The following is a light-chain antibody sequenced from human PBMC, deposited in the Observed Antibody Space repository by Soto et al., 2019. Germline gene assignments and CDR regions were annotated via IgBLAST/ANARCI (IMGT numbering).Light chain of an antibody. CDR3: QQSYSTPPWT. CDR1: QSIGTF. Sequence: DIQMTQYPSSLSASVGDRITITCRSSQSIGTFLNWFLQKPGKAPKLLIYAASTLHSGVPSRFSGSGSGTDFTLTISTLQPEDFATYYCQQSYSTPPWTFGQGTKVEVK. V-gene: IGKV1-39*01. J-gene: IGKJ1*01. CDR2: AAS.